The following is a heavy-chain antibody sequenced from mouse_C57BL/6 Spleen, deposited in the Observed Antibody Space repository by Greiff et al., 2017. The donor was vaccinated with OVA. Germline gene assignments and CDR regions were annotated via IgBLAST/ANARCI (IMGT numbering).Heavy chain of an antibody. V-gene: IGHV2-9-1*01. J-gene: IGHJ2*01. CDR1: GFSLTSYA. CDR3: ARSGDGYSGDYFDY. CDR2: IWTGGGT. D-gene: IGHD2-3*01. Sequence: VKLVESGPGLVAPSQSLSITCTVSGFSLTSYAISWVRQPPGKGLEWLGVIWTGGGTNYNSALKSRLSISKDNSKSQVFLKMNSLQTDDTARYYCARSGDGYSGDYFDYWGQGTTLTVSS.